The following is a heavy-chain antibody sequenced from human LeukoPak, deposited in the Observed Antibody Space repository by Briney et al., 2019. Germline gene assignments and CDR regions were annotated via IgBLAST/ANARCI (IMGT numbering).Heavy chain of an antibody. CDR3: ARGDDSSGYYFYYFDY. Sequence: PGGSLRLSCAASGFTFSSYGMHWVRQAPGKGLEWVAVISYDGSNKYYADSVKGRFTISRDNAKNSLYLQMNSLRAEDTAVYYCARGDDSSGYYFYYFDYWGQGTLVTVSS. V-gene: IGHV3-30*03. D-gene: IGHD3-22*01. CDR1: GFTFSSYG. CDR2: ISYDGSNK. J-gene: IGHJ4*02.